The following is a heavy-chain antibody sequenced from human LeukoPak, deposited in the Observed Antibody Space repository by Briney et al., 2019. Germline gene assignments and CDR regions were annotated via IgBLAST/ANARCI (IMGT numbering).Heavy chain of an antibody. Sequence: ASVKVSCKASGYTFTSYDINWVRQATGQGLEWMGWMNPNSGNTGYAQNFRGRVTMTRNTSISTAYMELSSLRSEDTAVYYCARGLYYHDSSAEYYYMDVWGKGTTVTVSS. J-gene: IGHJ6*03. V-gene: IGHV1-8*01. D-gene: IGHD3-22*01. CDR3: ARGLYYHDSSAEYYYMDV. CDR2: MNPNSGNT. CDR1: GYTFTSYD.